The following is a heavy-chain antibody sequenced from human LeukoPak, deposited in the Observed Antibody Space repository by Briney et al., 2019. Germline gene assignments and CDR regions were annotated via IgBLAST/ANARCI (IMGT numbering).Heavy chain of an antibody. D-gene: IGHD3-16*01. CDR3: ARHYGP. Sequence: SETLSLTCAVSGGSISSNNWWGWVRQPPGKGLEWIGEIYHSGSPNYNPSLKSRVTISVDKSRNHFSLNLSSVTAADTAVYYCARHYGPWGQGTLVTVSS. CDR2: IYHSGSP. J-gene: IGHJ4*02. V-gene: IGHV4-4*02. CDR1: GGSISSNNW.